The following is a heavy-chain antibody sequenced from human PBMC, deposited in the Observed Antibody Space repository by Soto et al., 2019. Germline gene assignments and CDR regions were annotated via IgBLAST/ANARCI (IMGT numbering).Heavy chain of an antibody. V-gene: IGHV4-30-4*01. D-gene: IGHD6-19*01. Sequence: QVQLQESGPGLVKPSQTVSLTCTVSGGSISSGDYYWSWIRQPPGKGLEWVANIYYSGTTYYNSSLESRITMSVDTSKNHFSLKLNSVTAADTAVYYCARVSSGWYRIDPWGQGILVTVSS. CDR1: GGSISSGDYY. J-gene: IGHJ5*02. CDR3: ARVSSGWYRIDP. CDR2: IYYSGTT.